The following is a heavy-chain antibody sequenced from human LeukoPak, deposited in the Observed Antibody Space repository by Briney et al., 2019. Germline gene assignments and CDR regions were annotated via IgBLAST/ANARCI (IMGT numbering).Heavy chain of an antibody. Sequence: PSETLSLTCTVSGGSISTYYWNWIRQPPGKGLEWIGEINHSGSTNYNPSLKSRVTISVDTSKNQFSLKLSSVTAADTAVYYCARDGITIMDYYHMGVWGKGTTVTISS. D-gene: IGHD3-10*01. CDR2: INHSGST. V-gene: IGHV4-34*01. CDR3: ARDGITIMDYYHMGV. J-gene: IGHJ6*03. CDR1: GGSISTYY.